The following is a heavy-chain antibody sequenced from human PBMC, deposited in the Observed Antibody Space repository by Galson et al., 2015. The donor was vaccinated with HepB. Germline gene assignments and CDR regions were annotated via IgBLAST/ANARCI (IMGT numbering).Heavy chain of an antibody. D-gene: IGHD2-15*01. CDR1: GFTFSSYS. CDR3: ARDATGYCSGGSCYPNWFDP. V-gene: IGHV3-21*01. Sequence: LRLSCAASGFTFSSYSMNWVRQAPGKGLEWVSSISSSSNIYYDDSVKGRFTISRDNAKNSLYLQMNSLRAEDTAVYYCARDATGYCSGGSCYPNWFDPWGQGTLVTVSS. CDR2: ISSSSNI. J-gene: IGHJ5*02.